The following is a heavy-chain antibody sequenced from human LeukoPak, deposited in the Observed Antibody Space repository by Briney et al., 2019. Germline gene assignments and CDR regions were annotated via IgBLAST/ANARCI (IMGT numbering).Heavy chain of an antibody. V-gene: IGHV3-48*02. CDR2: ITSSSGTV. CDR3: ARTPGDYLYFDY. CDR1: GFIFSTYR. Sequence: GVLRLSCAASGFIFSTYRMNWVRQAPGKGLEWVSHITSSSGTVYYTDSVKGRLTISRDNAKNSLYLQMNSLRDEDTAVYYCARTPGDYLYFDYWGQGTLVTVSS. J-gene: IGHJ4*02. D-gene: IGHD7-27*01.